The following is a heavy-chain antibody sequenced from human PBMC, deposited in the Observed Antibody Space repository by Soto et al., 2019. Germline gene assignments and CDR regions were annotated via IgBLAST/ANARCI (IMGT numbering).Heavy chain of an antibody. V-gene: IGHV3-15*02. CDR1: GFSFSSAW. Sequence: EVQLVESGGALVKPGESLRLSCAASGFSFSSAWMSWVRQAPGKGLEWVGRIKSKTDGGTADYAAPVKGRFTISRNDSKYTLYVQMNSLKTEDTAVYYCTAGVEITATQYDMGVWGQGTTVTVSS. CDR3: TAGVEITATQYDMGV. J-gene: IGHJ6*02. CDR2: IKSKTDGGTA. D-gene: IGHD1-20*01.